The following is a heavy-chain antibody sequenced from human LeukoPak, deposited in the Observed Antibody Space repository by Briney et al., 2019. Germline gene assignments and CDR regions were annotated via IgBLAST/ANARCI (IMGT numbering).Heavy chain of an antibody. J-gene: IGHJ5*02. V-gene: IGHV3-11*01. CDR1: AFTFSNYW. CDR2: ISSSGSTI. D-gene: IGHD1-14*01. Sequence: NPGGSLRLSCAASAFTFSNYWMSWVRQAPGKGLEWVSYISSSGSTIYYADSVKGRFTISRDNAKNSLYLQMNSLRAEDTAVYYCARDPVGTKWFDPWGQGTLVTVSS. CDR3: ARDPVGTKWFDP.